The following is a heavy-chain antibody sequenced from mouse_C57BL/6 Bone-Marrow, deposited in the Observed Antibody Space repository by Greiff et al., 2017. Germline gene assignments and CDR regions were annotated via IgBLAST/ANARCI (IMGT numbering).Heavy chain of an antibody. V-gene: IGHV1-75*01. D-gene: IGHD1-1*01. J-gene: IGHJ3*01. CDR2: IFPGSGST. CDR3: ASRHYYYGSSWFAY. Sequence: QVQLQQSGPELVKPGASVKISCKASGYTFTDYYINWVKQRPGQGLEWIGWIFPGSGSTYYNEKFKGKATLTVDKSSSTAYMLLSSLTSEDSAVYFCASRHYYYGSSWFAYWGQGTLVTVSA. CDR1: GYTFTDYY.